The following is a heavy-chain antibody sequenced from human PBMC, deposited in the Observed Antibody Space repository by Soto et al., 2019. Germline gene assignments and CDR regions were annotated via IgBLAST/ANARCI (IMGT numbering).Heavy chain of an antibody. CDR1: GFTFSNYW. CDR3: VRDWSGHLPIDY. V-gene: IGHV3-74*01. Sequence: EVQLVESGGDLVQSGGSLRLSCAASGFTFSNYWMHWVRQAPGKGLMWVSRTDSDGRRTSYADSVKGRFTISKDNAKNTLYLEMNILRVEDTAVYYCVRDWSGHLPIDYWGQGTLVTVAS. D-gene: IGHD3-10*01. J-gene: IGHJ4*02. CDR2: TDSDGRRT.